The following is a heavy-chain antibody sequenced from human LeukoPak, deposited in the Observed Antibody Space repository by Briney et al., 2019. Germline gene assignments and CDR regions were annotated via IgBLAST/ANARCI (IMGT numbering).Heavy chain of an antibody. CDR2: ISGSGGST. CDR3: AKSVVVVAASAGDWFDP. J-gene: IGHJ5*02. CDR1: GFTFSNYA. Sequence: GGSLRLSCVGSGFTFSNYAMSWVRQAPGKGLEWVSGISGSGGSTYHADSVKGRFTISRDNSKNTLYLQMNSLRAEDTTVYYCAKSVVVVAASAGDWFDPWGQGTLVIVSS. D-gene: IGHD2-15*01. V-gene: IGHV3-23*01.